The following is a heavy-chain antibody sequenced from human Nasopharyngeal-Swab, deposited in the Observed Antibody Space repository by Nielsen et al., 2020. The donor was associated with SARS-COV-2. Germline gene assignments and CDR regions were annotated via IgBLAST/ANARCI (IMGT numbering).Heavy chain of an antibody. Sequence: ASVKVSCKASGYTFTSYAMHWVRQAPGQRLEWMGWINAGNGNTKYSQKFQGRVTITRDTSASTAYMELSSLRSEDTAVYYCARGGDIVATIHFNWFDPWGQGTLVTVSS. CDR2: INAGNGNT. D-gene: IGHD5-12*01. V-gene: IGHV1-3*01. J-gene: IGHJ5*02. CDR3: ARGGDIVATIHFNWFDP. CDR1: GYTFTSYA.